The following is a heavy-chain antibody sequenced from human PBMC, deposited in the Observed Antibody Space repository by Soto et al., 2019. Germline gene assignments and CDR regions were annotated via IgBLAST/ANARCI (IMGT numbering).Heavy chain of an antibody. V-gene: IGHV3-33*01. CDR3: ARDGQWLPRDGLRSSYYFDY. CDR2: IWYDGGNK. J-gene: IGHJ4*02. D-gene: IGHD6-19*01. CDR1: AFNFSSYV. Sequence: QVQLVESGGGVVQPGRSLRLSCAASAFNFSSYVMHWGRQAPGKGLEWVAVIWYDGGNKYYANSVKGRFTISRDNSKNTLYLQMNSLRAEDTAVYYCARDGQWLPRDGLRSSYYFDYWGQGTLVTVSS.